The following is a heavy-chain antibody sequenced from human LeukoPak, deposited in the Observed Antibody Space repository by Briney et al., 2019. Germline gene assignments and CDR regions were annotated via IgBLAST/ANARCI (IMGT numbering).Heavy chain of an antibody. CDR3: ARHRDSSGYWPHDALDI. J-gene: IGHJ3*02. CDR2: INPNSGGT. Sequence: ASVKLSCKASVYTFTVYYIHRVRQAPAQGLEWLGWINPNSGGTNCAQKFQGRVTMPRDTSISTAYMELSRLTSAHTAVYYCARHRDSSGYWPHDALDIWRQGTMVPASS. CDR1: VYTFTVYY. V-gene: IGHV1-2*02. D-gene: IGHD3-22*01.